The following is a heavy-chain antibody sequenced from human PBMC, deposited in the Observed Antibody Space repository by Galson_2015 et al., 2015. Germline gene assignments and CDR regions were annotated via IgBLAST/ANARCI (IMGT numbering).Heavy chain of an antibody. CDR1: GFTFSSCG. D-gene: IGHD2-15*01. J-gene: IGHJ6*02. CDR3: AKDNEGYCSDGHCYSYYYYGMDV. CDR2: ISDEGSIK. Sequence: LRLSCAASGFTFSSCGQHWVRQAPGKGLEWVALISDEGSIKEYADSVKGRFTISRDNSKNTLSLQMNSLRAEDTAIYYCAKDNEGYCSDGHCYSYYYYGMDVWGQGTTVTVSS. V-gene: IGHV3-30*18.